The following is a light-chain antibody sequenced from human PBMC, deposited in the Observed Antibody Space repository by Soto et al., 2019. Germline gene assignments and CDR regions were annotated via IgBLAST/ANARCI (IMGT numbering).Light chain of an antibody. V-gene: IGKV3-20*01. CDR3: QLYSITPLS. CDR1: QSVSSSY. CDR2: GAS. J-gene: IGKJ4*01. Sequence: EIVLTQSPGTLSLSPGERATLSCRASQSVSSSYLAWYQQKPGQAPRLLIYGASSRATGIPDRFSGSGSGTDFTLTISRLGPEDFAVYYCQLYSITPLSFGGGTKVEIK.